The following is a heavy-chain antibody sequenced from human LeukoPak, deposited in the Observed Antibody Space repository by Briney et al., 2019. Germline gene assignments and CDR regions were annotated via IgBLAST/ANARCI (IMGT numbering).Heavy chain of an antibody. CDR3: ARAPPPYYYDSSGHYYASALRWFDP. V-gene: IGHV4-34*01. D-gene: IGHD3-22*01. Sequence: SETLSLTCAVYGGSFSGYYWSWIRQSPGKGLEWIGEINHSGSTNYSPSLKSRVTISVDTSKNQFSLKLSSVTAADTAVYYCARAPPPYYYDSSGHYYASALRWFDPWGQGTLVTVSS. J-gene: IGHJ5*02. CDR2: INHSGST. CDR1: GGSFSGYY.